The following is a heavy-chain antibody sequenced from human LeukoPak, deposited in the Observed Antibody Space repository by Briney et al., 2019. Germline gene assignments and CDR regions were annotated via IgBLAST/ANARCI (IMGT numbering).Heavy chain of an antibody. V-gene: IGHV5-51*01. D-gene: IGHD3-10*01. CDR1: EYSFTNYW. Sequence: GESLQISCKGSEYSFTNYWIGWVRQMPGKGLEWMGIIYPGDSDTRYSPSFQGQVTFSADKSISTAYLQWSSLKASDTAMYYCAATGSGSYFEFDYWGQGTLVTVSS. CDR3: AATGSGSYFEFDY. CDR2: IYPGDSDT. J-gene: IGHJ4*02.